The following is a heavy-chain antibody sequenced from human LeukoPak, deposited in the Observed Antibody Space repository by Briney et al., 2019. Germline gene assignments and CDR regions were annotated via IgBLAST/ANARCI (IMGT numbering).Heavy chain of an antibody. J-gene: IGHJ4*02. Sequence: ASVKVSCKASGYTFTNYDINWVRQAPGQGLEWLGRINPNTGGTDDAQNFQGRVTMTRDTSMNTAYMELSRLRADDTAVYYCARDRSVYSYGEPLDHWGQGTLVIVSS. D-gene: IGHD5-18*01. CDR2: INPNTGGT. V-gene: IGHV1-2*06. CDR1: GYTFTNYD. CDR3: ARDRSVYSYGEPLDH.